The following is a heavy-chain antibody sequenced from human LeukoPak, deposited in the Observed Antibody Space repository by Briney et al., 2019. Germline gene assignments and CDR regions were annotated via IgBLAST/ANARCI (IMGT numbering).Heavy chain of an antibody. CDR2: INPNSGGT. Sequence: ASVKVSCKASGYTFTSYDINWVRQAPGQGLEWMGWINPNSGGTNYAQKFQGRVTMTRDTSISTAYMELSRLRSDDTAVYYCASLSSSGSYSVFDYWGQGTLVTVSS. CDR1: GYTFTSYD. D-gene: IGHD1-26*01. J-gene: IGHJ4*02. V-gene: IGHV1-2*02. CDR3: ASLSSSGSYSVFDY.